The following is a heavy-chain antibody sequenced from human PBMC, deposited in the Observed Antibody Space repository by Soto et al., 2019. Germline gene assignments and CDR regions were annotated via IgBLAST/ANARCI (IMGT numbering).Heavy chain of an antibody. J-gene: IGHJ4*02. CDR1: GGSISGSY. CDR2: AYYTGST. CDR3: AESVAAPGAHIDY. Sequence: SETLSLTCSVSGGSISGSYWSWIRQSPGKGLEWLGYAYYTGSTNYSPSLRSRVSISVDTSKNEFSLRLSSVTAADTAAYFCAESVAAPGAHIDYWGQGTQVTVSS. D-gene: IGHD6-13*01. V-gene: IGHV4-59*01.